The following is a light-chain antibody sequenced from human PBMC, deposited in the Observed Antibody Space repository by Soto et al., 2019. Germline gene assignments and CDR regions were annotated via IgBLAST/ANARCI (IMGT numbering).Light chain of an antibody. V-gene: IGKV3D-15*01. Sequence: ESVLTQSPGTLSLSPGERATLSCRASQSVSSYLAWYQQKPGQPPRLLIYDTSTRATGIPARFSGSGSGTEFTLTVSSLQSEDFGLYFCHQYDHWPLTFGGGTKVDIK. CDR2: DTS. J-gene: IGKJ4*01. CDR3: HQYDHWPLT. CDR1: QSVSSY.